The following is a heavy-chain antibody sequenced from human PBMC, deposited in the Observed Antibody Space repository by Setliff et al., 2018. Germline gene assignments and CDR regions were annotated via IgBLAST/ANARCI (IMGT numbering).Heavy chain of an antibody. CDR2: INPHGSEK. J-gene: IGHJ4*02. CDR1: GLSYINDW. CDR3: FGAGTCSY. D-gene: IGHD3-10*01. V-gene: IGHV3-7*01. Sequence: GGSLRLSCTASGLSYINDWVSWVRQAPGKGLEWLASINPHGSEKYYADAVKGRFTISRDNAKNSLSLQMNKLRTEDTAVYYCFGAGTCSYWGQGTLVTVSS.